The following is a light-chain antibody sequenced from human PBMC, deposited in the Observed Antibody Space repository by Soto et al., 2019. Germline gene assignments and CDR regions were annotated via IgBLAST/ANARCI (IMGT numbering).Light chain of an antibody. CDR2: GAS. CDR3: QQYNKWPSFFT. CDR1: QSVSSN. V-gene: IGKV3-15*01. J-gene: IGKJ3*01. Sequence: EIVMTQSPATLSVSPGERATLSCRASQSVSSNLAWYQQTPGQATRLLIYGASTRATGIPARFSGSGYGTEFTLTISSLQTEDFAVYYCQQYNKWPSFFTFGPGTKVEIK.